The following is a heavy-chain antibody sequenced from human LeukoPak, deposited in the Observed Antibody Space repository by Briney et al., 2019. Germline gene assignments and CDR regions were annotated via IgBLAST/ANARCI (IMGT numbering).Heavy chain of an antibody. J-gene: IGHJ4*02. Sequence: SETLSLTCTVSGGSVSSGSYYWSWIRQPPGKGLEWIGYIYYSGSTNYNPSLKSRVTISVDTSKNQFSLKLSSVTAADTAVYYCARGRRGGALVVPAAIPFDYWGQGTLVTASS. V-gene: IGHV4-61*01. D-gene: IGHD2-2*01. CDR2: IYYSGST. CDR1: GGSVSSGSYY. CDR3: ARGRRGGALVVPAAIPFDY.